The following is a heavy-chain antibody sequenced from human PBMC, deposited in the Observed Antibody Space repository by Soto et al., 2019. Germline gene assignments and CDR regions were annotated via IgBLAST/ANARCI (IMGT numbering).Heavy chain of an antibody. J-gene: IGHJ2*01. D-gene: IGHD1-20*01. CDR3: AKYITAATRYFDL. CDR1: GLNFASYA. V-gene: IGHV3-23*01. CDR2: TSGDAANT. Sequence: EVQLLESGGGLVQSGGSLRLSCAASGLNFASYAMTWIRQARGKGLEWVSATSGDAANTQYADSVKGRFTMSRDNSKNTLYLQMNSLRAEDTAVYFCAKYITAATRYFDLWGRSTLVTVSS.